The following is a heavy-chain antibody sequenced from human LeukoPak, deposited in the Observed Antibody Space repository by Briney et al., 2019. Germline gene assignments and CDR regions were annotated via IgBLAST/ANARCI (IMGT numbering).Heavy chain of an antibody. CDR2: ISSNGGST. V-gene: IGHV3-64*01. Sequence: PGGSLRLSCAASGFTFSSYAMHWVRQAPGKGLEYVSAISSNGGSTYYANSVKGRFTISRDNSKNTLYLQMGSLRAEDMAVYYCARADYGSGSFDYWGQGTLVTVSS. D-gene: IGHD3-10*01. J-gene: IGHJ4*02. CDR1: GFTFSSYA. CDR3: ARADYGSGSFDY.